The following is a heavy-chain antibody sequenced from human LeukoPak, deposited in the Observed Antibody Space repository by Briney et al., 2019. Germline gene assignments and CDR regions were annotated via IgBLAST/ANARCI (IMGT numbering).Heavy chain of an antibody. Sequence: ASVKVSCKASGYTFTHYGISWVRQAPGQGLEWMGWVSAYNGDTDYAQKFQGRVTMTTDTSTTTAYMELRGLRSDDTAVYYCARSHAFDIWGQGTMVTVSS. V-gene: IGHV1-18*01. CDR1: GYTFTHYG. CDR3: ARSHAFDI. CDR2: VSAYNGDT. J-gene: IGHJ3*02.